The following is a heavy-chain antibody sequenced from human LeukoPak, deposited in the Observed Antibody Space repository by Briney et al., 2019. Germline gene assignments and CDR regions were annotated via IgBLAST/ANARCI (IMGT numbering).Heavy chain of an antibody. J-gene: IGHJ4*02. CDR1: GYTFTGYY. CDR3: ARVPVGRVEVPAAMWDY. D-gene: IGHD2-2*01. V-gene: IGHV1-2*02. Sequence: GTSVRVSCKASGYTFTGYYMHWVRQAPGQGLEWMGWINPNSGGTNYAQKFQGRVTMTRDTAISTAYMELSRLRSDDTAVYYCARVPVGRVEVPAAMWDYWGQGTLVTVSS. CDR2: INPNSGGT.